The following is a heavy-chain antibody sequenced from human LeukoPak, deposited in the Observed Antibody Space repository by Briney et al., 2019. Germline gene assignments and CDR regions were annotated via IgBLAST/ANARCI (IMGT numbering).Heavy chain of an antibody. CDR1: GGSISSSNW. CDR3: ARLTRGSIAVFGRTRPTSIDY. Sequence: SETLSLTCAVSGGSISSSNWWSWVRQPPGKGLEWIGEIYHSGSTYYNPSLKSRLTISIDTSRNQFSLKMSSVTAADTAVYYCARLTRGSIAVFGRTRPTSIDYWGQGTLVTVSS. J-gene: IGHJ4*02. V-gene: IGHV4-4*02. D-gene: IGHD6-6*01. CDR2: IYHSGST.